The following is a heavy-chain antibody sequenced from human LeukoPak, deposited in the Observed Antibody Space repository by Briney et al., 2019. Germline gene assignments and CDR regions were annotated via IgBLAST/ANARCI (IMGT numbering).Heavy chain of an antibody. CDR2: IHPNSGDT. J-gene: IGHJ4*02. V-gene: IGHV1-2*02. Sequence: AXVKVSCTASVYSFTDHYLHWLRQAPGXGLEWMGWIHPNSGDTNYAQNFQGRVSLTRDTSISTAYMELIRLRSDDTAVYYCARDHNWGPDYWGQGTLVSVSS. D-gene: IGHD7-27*01. CDR1: VYSFTDHY. CDR3: ARDHNWGPDY.